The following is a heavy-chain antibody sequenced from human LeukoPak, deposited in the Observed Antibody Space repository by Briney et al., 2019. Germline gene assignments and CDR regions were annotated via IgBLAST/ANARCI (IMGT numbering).Heavy chain of an antibody. V-gene: IGHV4-59*08. CDR3: ARTLAAAEN. J-gene: IGHJ4*02. D-gene: IGHD6-13*01. Sequence: SETLSLTCTVSGGSISSYYWSWIRQPPGKGLEWIGYIYYSGSTNYNPSLKSRVTISVDTSKNQFSLKLSSVTAADTAVYYCARTLAAAENWGQGTLVTVSS. CDR1: GGSISSYY. CDR2: IYYSGST.